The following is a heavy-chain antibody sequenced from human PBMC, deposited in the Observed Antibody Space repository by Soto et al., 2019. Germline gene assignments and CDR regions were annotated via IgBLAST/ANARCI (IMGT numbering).Heavy chain of an antibody. Sequence: QVQLQESGPGLVKPSQTLSLTCTVSGGSISSGDYYWSWIRQPPGKGLEWIGYIYYSGSTYYNPSLKSRVTISVDTSKNQFSLKLSSVTAADTAVYYSASGADYGGNSNYYYYYGMDVWGQGTTVTVSS. CDR1: GGSISSGDYY. CDR2: IYYSGST. CDR3: ASGADYGGNSNYYYYYGMDV. D-gene: IGHD4-17*01. V-gene: IGHV4-30-4*01. J-gene: IGHJ6*02.